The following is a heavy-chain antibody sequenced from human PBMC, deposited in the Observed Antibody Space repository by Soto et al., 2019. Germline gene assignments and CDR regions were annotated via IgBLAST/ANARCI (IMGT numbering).Heavy chain of an antibody. D-gene: IGHD2-2*01. Sequence: QVQLQESGPGLMKPSETLSLTCTVSGDSVNNDAHYWSWIRQPPGKGLEWLGYIYYSGITYYNPSLRSRVIMSIDMSENQSSMRLISVNAADTAVYYCARVVIGCEYPFDHWGQGTLVNVSS. V-gene: IGHV4-61*08. CDR2: IYYSGIT. CDR1: GDSVNNDAHY. CDR3: ARVVIGCEYPFDH. J-gene: IGHJ4*02.